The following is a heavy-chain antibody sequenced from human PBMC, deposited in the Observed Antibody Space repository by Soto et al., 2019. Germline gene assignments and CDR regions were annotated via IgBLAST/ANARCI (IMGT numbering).Heavy chain of an antibody. D-gene: IGHD1-26*01. CDR1: GFTFSSYA. Sequence: GGSLRLSCAASGFTFSSYAMSWVCQAPGKGLEWVSAISGSGGSTYYTDSVKGRFTISRDNSKNTLYLQMNSLRAEDTAVYYCANSNYYRTDRAQKYFDYWGQGTLVTVSS. J-gene: IGHJ4*02. CDR3: ANSNYYRTDRAQKYFDY. CDR2: ISGSGGST. V-gene: IGHV3-23*01.